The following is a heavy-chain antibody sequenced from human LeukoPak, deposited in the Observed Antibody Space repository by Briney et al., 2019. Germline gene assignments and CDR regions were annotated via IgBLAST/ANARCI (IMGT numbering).Heavy chain of an antibody. CDR2: IYYSGST. V-gene: IGHV4-31*03. CDR3: ARNPRDFWSGYGSGVSWFDP. J-gene: IGHJ5*02. Sequence: NPSQTLSLTCTVSGGSISIGGYYWSWIRQHPGKGLEWIGYIYYSGSTYYNPSLKSRVTISVDTSKNQFSLKLSSVTAADTAVYYCARNPRDFWSGYGSGVSWFDPWGQGTLVTVSS. D-gene: IGHD3-3*01. CDR1: GGSISIGGYY.